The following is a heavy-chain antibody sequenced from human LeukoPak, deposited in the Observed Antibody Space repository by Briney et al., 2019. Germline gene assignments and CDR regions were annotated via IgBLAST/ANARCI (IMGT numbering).Heavy chain of an antibody. V-gene: IGHV3-21*01. CDR2: ISSSSYI. J-gene: IGHJ5*02. CDR3: ARSPIVGDPNWFDP. D-gene: IGHD1-26*01. Sequence: GGSLRLSCAASGFTFSTYSMNWVRQAPGKGLEWVSSISSSSYIYYADSVKGRFTISRDNAKNSLYLQMNSLRAEDTAVYYCARSPIVGDPNWFDPWGQGTLVTVSS. CDR1: GFTFSTYS.